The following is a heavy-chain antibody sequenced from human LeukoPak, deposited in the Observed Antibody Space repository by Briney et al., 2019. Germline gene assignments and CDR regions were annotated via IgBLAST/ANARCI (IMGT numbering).Heavy chain of an antibody. CDR1: GFTFSAHW. J-gene: IGHJ4*02. V-gene: IGHV3-7*01. CDR2: MNQDATVI. D-gene: IGHD3-16*02. CDR3: ARKQYSGSTGYRYYLDS. Sequence: GGSLRLSCAASGFTFSAHWMTWVRQVPGKGLEWVATMNQDATVIFYVDSVKGRFTISRDNAKNSLYLQMNSLRAEDTALYVCARKQYSGSTGYRYYLDSWGQGTLVAVSS.